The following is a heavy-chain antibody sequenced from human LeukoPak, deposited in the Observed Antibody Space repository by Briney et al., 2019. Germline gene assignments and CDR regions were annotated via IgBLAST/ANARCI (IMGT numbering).Heavy chain of an antibody. V-gene: IGHV3-48*01. CDR2: ISSNSGSM. CDR3: ARGGSVYYGSGSSRDY. Sequence: PGGSLRLSCAASGFTFSSYSMNWVRQAPGKGLEWVSYISSNSGSMYYADSVKGRFTISRDNAKNSLYLQMNSLRAEDTAVYYCARGGSVYYGSGSSRDYWGQGTLVTVSS. CDR1: GFTFSSYS. J-gene: IGHJ4*02. D-gene: IGHD3-10*01.